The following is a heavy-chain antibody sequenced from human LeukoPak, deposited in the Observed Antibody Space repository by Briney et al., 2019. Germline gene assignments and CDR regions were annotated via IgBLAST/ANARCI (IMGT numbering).Heavy chain of an antibody. CDR2: ISGNGGVA. CDR3: AKDIRAFGDLRGGGFDY. D-gene: IGHD3-10*01. J-gene: IGHJ4*02. CDR1: GFTFNTYA. V-gene: IGHV3-23*01. Sequence: PGGSLRLSRAASGFTFNTYAMNWVRQAPGKGLEWVSTISGNGGVAYYADSVKGRFTVSRDSSKNTLYLQMNSLRAEDTAWYYCAKDIRAFGDLRGGGFDYWGQGTLVTVSS.